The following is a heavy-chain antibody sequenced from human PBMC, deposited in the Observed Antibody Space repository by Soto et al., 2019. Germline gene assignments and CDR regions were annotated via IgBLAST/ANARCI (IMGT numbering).Heavy chain of an antibody. J-gene: IGHJ6*02. V-gene: IGHV3-53*01. D-gene: IGHD3-3*01. CDR2: IYSGGST. Sequence: GGSLRLSCAASGFTVSSNYMSWVRQAPGKGLEWVSVIYSGGSTYYADSVKGRFTISRDNSKNTLYLQMNSLRAEDTAVYYCARDYAIFGDYYYYYGMDVWGQGTTVTVSS. CDR1: GFTVSSNY. CDR3: ARDYAIFGDYYYYYGMDV.